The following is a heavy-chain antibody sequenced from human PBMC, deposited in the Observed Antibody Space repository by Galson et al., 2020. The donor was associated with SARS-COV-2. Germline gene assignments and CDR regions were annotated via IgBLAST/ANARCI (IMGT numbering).Heavy chain of an antibody. V-gene: IGHV3-74*01. CDR1: GFTFSSYW. D-gene: IGHD2-15*01. J-gene: IGHJ5*02. CDR3: TRRHWSDDNCYGGAVAP. CDR2: IKSDGSIT. Sequence: GGSLRLSCAASGFTFSSYWMHWVRQAPGKGLVWVSRIKSDGSITTYADSVKGRFTISRDNAKNTLYLQMNSLRAEDTAVYYCTRRHWSDDNCYGGAVAPWGQGTLVTVSA.